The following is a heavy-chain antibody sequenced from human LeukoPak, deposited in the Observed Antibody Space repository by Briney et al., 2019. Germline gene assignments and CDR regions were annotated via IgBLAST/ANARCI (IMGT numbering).Heavy chain of an antibody. CDR2: VSFERNDK. D-gene: IGHD1-26*01. CDR1: GFNFRSFG. Sequence: PGGSLRLSCAASGFNFRSFGFHWVRQAPGKGLEWLAIVSFERNDKYYADSVKGRFTISGDESKNTLYLQMNSLRSDDTAVYYCARDPLRRGTSYLDNWGQGTLVTVAS. CDR3: ARDPLRRGTSYLDN. J-gene: IGHJ4*02. V-gene: IGHV3-30*03.